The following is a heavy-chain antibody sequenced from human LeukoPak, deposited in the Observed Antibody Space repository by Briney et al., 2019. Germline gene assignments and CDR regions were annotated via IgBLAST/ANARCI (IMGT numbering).Heavy chain of an antibody. J-gene: IGHJ4*02. CDR3: AREMYPLGAAASSVDY. CDR1: GGSFSGYY. D-gene: IGHD6-13*01. Sequence: SETLSLTCAVYGGSFSGYYWSWIRQPPGKGLEWIGEINHSGSTNYNPSLKSRVTISVDTSKNQFSLKLSSVTAADTAVYYCAREMYPLGAAASSVDYWGQGTPVTVSS. CDR2: INHSGST. V-gene: IGHV4-34*01.